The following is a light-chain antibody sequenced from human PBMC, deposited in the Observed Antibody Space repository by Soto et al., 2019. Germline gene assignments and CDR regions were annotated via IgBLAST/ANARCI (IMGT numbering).Light chain of an antibody. Sequence: DIPLTQSPSFLSASVGDRVTITCQASHDIIPYFAWYQVKRGKAPKLLIYAVSTLESGVPSRFSGSGSGTEFTLTVSSLQPEDFATDYCQNLKSYPITFGQGTRLEVK. J-gene: IGKJ5*01. CDR2: AVS. CDR3: QNLKSYPIT. V-gene: IGKV1-9*01. CDR1: HDIIPY.